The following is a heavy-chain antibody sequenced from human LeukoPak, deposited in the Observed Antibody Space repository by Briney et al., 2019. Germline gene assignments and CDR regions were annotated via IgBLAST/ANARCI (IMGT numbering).Heavy chain of an antibody. D-gene: IGHD6-19*01. CDR3: AREYTSGWKHFDY. V-gene: IGHV4-4*02. CDR1: DGSISSSNW. CDR2: IYHSGST. J-gene: IGHJ4*02. Sequence: SETLSLTCAVSDGSISSSNWWSWVRQPPGKGLEWVGEIYHSGSTNYNPSLKSRVTISVDKSKNQFSLNLSSMTAADTAVYYCAREYTSGWKHFDYWGQGTLVTVSS.